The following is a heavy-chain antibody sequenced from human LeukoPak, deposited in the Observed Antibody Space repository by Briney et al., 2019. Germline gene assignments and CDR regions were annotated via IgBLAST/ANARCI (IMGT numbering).Heavy chain of an antibody. D-gene: IGHD5-12*01. CDR1: GFTFSSYS. CDR2: ISSSSSYI. CDR3: ARDGSTGYAASNDAFDI. J-gene: IGHJ3*02. Sequence: PGGSLRLSCAASGFTFSSYSMTWVRQAPGKGLEWVSSISSSSSYIYYADSVKGRFTISRDNAKNSLYLQMNSLRAEDTAVYYCARDGSTGYAASNDAFDIWGQGTMVTVSS. V-gene: IGHV3-21*01.